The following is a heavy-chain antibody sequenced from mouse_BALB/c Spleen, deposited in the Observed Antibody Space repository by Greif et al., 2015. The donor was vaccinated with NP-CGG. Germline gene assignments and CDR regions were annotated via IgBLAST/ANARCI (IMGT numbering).Heavy chain of an antibody. CDR1: GYTFTSYY. J-gene: IGHJ4*01. Sequence: VKLVESGPELVKPGASVKMSCKASGYTFTSYYIHWVKQRPGQGLEWIGWIYPGDGSTKYNEKFKGKTTLTADKSSSAAYMLLSSLPSEDSAIYFCAKLITTDAMDYWGQGTSVTVSS. D-gene: IGHD1-2*01. CDR3: AKLITTDAMDY. CDR2: IYPGDGST. V-gene: IGHV1S56*01.